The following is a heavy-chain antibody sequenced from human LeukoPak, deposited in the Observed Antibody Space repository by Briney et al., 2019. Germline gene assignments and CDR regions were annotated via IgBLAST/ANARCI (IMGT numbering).Heavy chain of an antibody. CDR1: GYTFTSYG. CDR3: ARDCSSTSCYSVWFDP. V-gene: IGHV1-18*01. Sequence: ASVKVSCKASGYTFTSYGISWVRQAPGQGLEWMGWISAYNGNTNYPQKLQGRVTMITDTFTSTAYMELRSLRSDDTAVYYCARDCSSTSCYSVWFDPWGQGTLVTVSS. CDR2: ISAYNGNT. D-gene: IGHD2-2*01. J-gene: IGHJ5*02.